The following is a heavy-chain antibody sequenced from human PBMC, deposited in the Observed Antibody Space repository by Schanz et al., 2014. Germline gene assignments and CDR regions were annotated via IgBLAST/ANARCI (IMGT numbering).Heavy chain of an antibody. CDR3: VRDSFFAFDY. V-gene: IGHV3-48*01. Sequence: VRLVESGGGVVQPGRSLRLSCAASGFGFSSYSMNWVRQAPGKGLEWVSYVSRSTPDIYYADSVKGRFTMSRDNAKNSVFLQMNSLRAEDTAVYYCVRDSFFAFDYWGQGTLVTVSS. J-gene: IGHJ4*02. D-gene: IGHD3-3*01. CDR1: GFGFSSYS. CDR2: VSRSTPDI.